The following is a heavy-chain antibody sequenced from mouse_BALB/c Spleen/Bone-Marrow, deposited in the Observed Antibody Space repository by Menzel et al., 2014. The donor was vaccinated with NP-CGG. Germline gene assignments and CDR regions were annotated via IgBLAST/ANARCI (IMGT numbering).Heavy chain of an antibody. CDR2: MWIGGST. CDR3: VRNGLRLRGPMDY. CDR1: GFSLTSYA. Sequence: VQLVESGPGLVQPAQSLSITCTVSGFSLTSYAIHWVRQSPGKGLEWLGVMWIGGSTDYNAAFISRLNITKDNSKSQVFFKMNSLQTNDTAIYYCVRNGLRLRGPMDYWGQGTSVTVSS. D-gene: IGHD2-4*01. J-gene: IGHJ4*01. V-gene: IGHV2-2*02.